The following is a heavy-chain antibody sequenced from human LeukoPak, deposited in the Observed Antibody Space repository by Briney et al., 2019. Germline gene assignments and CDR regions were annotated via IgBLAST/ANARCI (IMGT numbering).Heavy chain of an antibody. V-gene: IGHV3-21*01. CDR2: ISSSSSYI. CDR3: ARDGTPYLYYDFWSGHYYYYGMDV. CDR1: GFTFGSYS. J-gene: IGHJ6*02. Sequence: GGSLRLSCAASGFTFGSYSMNWVRQAPGKGLEWVSSISSSSSYIYYADSVKGRFTISRDNAKNSLYLQMNSLRAEDTAVYYCARDGTPYLYYDFWSGHYYYYGMDVWGQGTTVTVSS. D-gene: IGHD3-3*01.